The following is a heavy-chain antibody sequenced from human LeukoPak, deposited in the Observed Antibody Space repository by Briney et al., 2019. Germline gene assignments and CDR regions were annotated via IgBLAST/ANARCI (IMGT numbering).Heavy chain of an antibody. Sequence: SETLSLTCAVYGGPFSGYYWSWIRQPPGKGLEWIGEINHSGSTNYNPSLKSRVTISVDTSKNQFSLKLSSVTAADTAVYYCARMGMYSSGWYYHRYVNWFDPWGQGTLVTVSS. CDR2: INHSGST. D-gene: IGHD6-19*01. CDR3: ARMGMYSSGWYYHRYVNWFDP. CDR1: GGPFSGYY. J-gene: IGHJ5*02. V-gene: IGHV4-34*01.